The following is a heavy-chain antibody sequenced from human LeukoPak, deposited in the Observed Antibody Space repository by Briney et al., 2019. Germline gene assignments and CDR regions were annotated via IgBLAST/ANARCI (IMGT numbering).Heavy chain of an antibody. CDR2: ISPGGAGT. CDR3: ARGVGYYDSSGQYYFDY. CDR1: GYTFTRYY. J-gene: IGHJ4*02. D-gene: IGHD3-22*01. Sequence: ASVKVSCKASGYTFTRYYLQWVRQAPGQGLEWMGIISPGGAGTTYAQKFQGRVTMTRDTSTSTVYMELSSLRSEDTAVYYCARGVGYYDSSGQYYFDYWGQGSLVTVSS. V-gene: IGHV1-46*01.